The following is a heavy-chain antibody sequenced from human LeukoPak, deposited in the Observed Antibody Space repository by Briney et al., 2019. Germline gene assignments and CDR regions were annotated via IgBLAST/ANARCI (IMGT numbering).Heavy chain of an antibody. CDR1: GYTFTGYY. CDR3: ARDTTGTTVFDY. CDR2: INPNSGGT. D-gene: IGHD1-1*01. Sequence: ASVKVSCKASGYTFTGYYMHWVRPAPGQGLEWMGWINPNSGGTNYAQKFQGRVTMTRDTSISTAYMELSRMRSDDTAVYYCARDTTGTTVFDYWGQGTLVTVSS. V-gene: IGHV1-2*02. J-gene: IGHJ4*02.